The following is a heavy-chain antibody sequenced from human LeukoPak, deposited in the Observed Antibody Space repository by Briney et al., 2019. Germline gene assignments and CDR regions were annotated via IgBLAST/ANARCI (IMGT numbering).Heavy chain of an antibody. J-gene: IGHJ6*02. CDR3: ARDRTSCLGCMDV. CDR2: ISSSSSYI. CDR1: GFTFNNYA. V-gene: IGHV3-21*01. D-gene: IGHD2-2*01. Sequence: GGSLRLSCAASGFTFNNYAVNWVRQAPGKGLEWVSSISSSSSYIYYADSVKGRFTISRDNAKNSLYLQMNSLRAEDTAVYYCARDRTSCLGCMDVWGQGTTVTVSS.